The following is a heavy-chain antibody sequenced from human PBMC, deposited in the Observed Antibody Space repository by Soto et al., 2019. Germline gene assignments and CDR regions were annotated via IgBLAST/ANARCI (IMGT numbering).Heavy chain of an antibody. CDR3: ARHSPSPPPHSQTYYYDSSGYNIYYYYGMDV. V-gene: IGHV1-69*01. Sequence: QVQLVQSGAEVKKPGSSVKVSCKASGGTFSSYAISWVRQAPGQGLEWMGGIIPIFGTANYAQKFQGRVTMSEDESTSTAYMELSSLRSEDTAVYYCARHSPSPPPHSQTYYYDSSGYNIYYYYGMDVWGQGTTVTVSS. J-gene: IGHJ6*02. CDR1: GGTFSSYA. CDR2: IIPIFGTA. D-gene: IGHD3-22*01.